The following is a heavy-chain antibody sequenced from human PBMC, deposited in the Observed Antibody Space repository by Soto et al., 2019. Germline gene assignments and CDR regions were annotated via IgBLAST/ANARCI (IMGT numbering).Heavy chain of an antibody. CDR1: GFTFSNFA. CDR3: AKFESGPNTHFDS. D-gene: IGHD3-10*01. J-gene: IGHJ4*02. V-gene: IGHV3-23*01. Sequence: GSLRLSCAASGFTFSNFAMSWVRQAPGKGLEWVSTISRSGDSTYYADSVKGRFTISRDNSKNTLYVQMNSLRAEDTAVYYCAKFESGPNTHFDSWGQGTLVTVSS. CDR2: ISRSGDST.